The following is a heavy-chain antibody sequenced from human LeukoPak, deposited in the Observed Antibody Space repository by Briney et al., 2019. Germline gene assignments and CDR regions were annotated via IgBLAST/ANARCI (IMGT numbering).Heavy chain of an antibody. CDR1: VFTYSRYA. J-gene: IGHJ4*02. CDR2: NRGSGCSI. CDR3: AKDPGGLPYGSGSYSDY. V-gene: IGHV3-23*01. D-gene: IGHD3-10*01. Sequence: GGPVRLSCTASVFTYSRYAMSGVRESRGKAVECVSDNRGSGCSIYYADTVKGRFTISRDNSKNTLYLQMNSLRAEDTAVYYCAKDPGGLPYGSGSYSDYWGQGTLVTVSS.